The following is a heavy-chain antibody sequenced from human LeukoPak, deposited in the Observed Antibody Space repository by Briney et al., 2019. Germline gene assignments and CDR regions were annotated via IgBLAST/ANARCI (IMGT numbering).Heavy chain of an antibody. J-gene: IGHJ6*03. D-gene: IGHD3-10*01. Sequence: GGSLRLSCAASGFTFSSYAMSWVRQAPGKGLEWVSGINWNGGSTGYADSVKGRFTISRDNAKNSLYLQMNSLRAEDTALYHCARVAITMVRGVIIGYYMDVWGKGTTVTISS. CDR3: ARVAITMVRGVIIGYYMDV. CDR2: INWNGGST. CDR1: GFTFSSYA. V-gene: IGHV3-20*01.